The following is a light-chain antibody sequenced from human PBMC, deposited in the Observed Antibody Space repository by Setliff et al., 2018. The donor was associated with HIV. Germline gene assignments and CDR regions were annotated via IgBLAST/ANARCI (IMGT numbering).Light chain of an antibody. V-gene: IGLV3-21*04. CDR1: NIGRKS. CDR2: YDS. J-gene: IGLJ2*01. Sequence: SYELSQPPSVSVAPEETARIACWGDNIGRKSVHWYQRKPGQAPVVVIYYDSNRPSGTPERFSASNSGNTATLTISRVEAGDEADYYCQVWDSTSDHVVFGGGTKVTVL. CDR3: QVWDSTSDHVV.